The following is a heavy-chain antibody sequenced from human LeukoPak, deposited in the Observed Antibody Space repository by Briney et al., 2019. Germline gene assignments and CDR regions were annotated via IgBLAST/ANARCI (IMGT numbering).Heavy chain of an antibody. CDR2: IYYSGST. D-gene: IGHD6-13*01. Sequence: PSETLSLTCTVSGGTISSCGYYWSWIGQHQGKGLVWVGYIYYSGSTYYNPSLKSRVTISVDTSKNQFSLKLSAVTAADTAVYYCARVAAAGHLPFDYWGQGTLVTVSS. V-gene: IGHV4-31*03. CDR1: GGTISSCGYY. CDR3: ARVAAAGHLPFDY. J-gene: IGHJ4*02.